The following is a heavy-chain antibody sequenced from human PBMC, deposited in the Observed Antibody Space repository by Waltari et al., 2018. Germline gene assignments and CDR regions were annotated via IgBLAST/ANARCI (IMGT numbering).Heavy chain of an antibody. D-gene: IGHD4-17*01. Sequence: QVQLVQSEAEVMKPGASVKVSCKVSGNSITESPMHWVSQAPGKGLEWMGSFDPEDGEGRYALGVLDRFKMTEDRSTNTAYMELSSLRLEDTAVYYCATGGDYDEYALHYFRGLDVWGQGTTVIVAS. CDR2: FDPEDGEG. V-gene: IGHV1-24*01. CDR3: ATGGDYDEYALHYFRGLDV. J-gene: IGHJ6*02. CDR1: GNSITESP.